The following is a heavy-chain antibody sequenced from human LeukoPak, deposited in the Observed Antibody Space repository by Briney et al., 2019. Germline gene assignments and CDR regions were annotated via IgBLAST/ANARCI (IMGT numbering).Heavy chain of an antibody. CDR2: IYYSGST. CDR1: GGSISSYY. D-gene: IGHD3-3*01. CDR3: AREGYDFWSGTPLRWFDP. V-gene: IGHV4-59*01. Sequence: SETLSLTCTVSGGSISSYYWSWIRQPPGKGLEWIGYIYYSGSTNYNPSLKSRVTISVDTSKNQFSLKLSSVTAADTAVYYCAREGYDFWSGTPLRWFDPWGQGTLVTVSS. J-gene: IGHJ5*02.